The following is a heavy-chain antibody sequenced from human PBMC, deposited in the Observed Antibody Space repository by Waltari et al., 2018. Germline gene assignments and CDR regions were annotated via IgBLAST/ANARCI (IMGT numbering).Heavy chain of an antibody. D-gene: IGHD6-13*01. J-gene: IGHJ4*02. V-gene: IGHV4-59*08. CDR3: ARSTVAYSSSWYFDY. CDR2: IYYSGST. CDR1: GGSISSYY. Sequence: QVQLQESGPGLVKPSETLSLTCTVSGGSISSYYWSWIRQPPGKGLEWIGYIYYSGSTNDNPSLKSRVTISVDTSKNQFSLKLSSVTAADTAVYYCARSTVAYSSSWYFDYWGQGTLVTVSS.